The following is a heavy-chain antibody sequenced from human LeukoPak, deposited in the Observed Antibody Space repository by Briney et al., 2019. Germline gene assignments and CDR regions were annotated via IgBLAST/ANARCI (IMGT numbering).Heavy chain of an antibody. CDR1: GFTFSSYW. D-gene: IGHD2-21*01. CDR3: AKDGED. CDR2: ISGSASDT. Sequence: PGGSLRLSCAASGFTFSSYWMHWVRQAPGKGLESVSTISGSASDTHYADSVKGRFTISRDNSKNTLYLHMDSLRAEDTAVYYCAKDGEDWGQGTLVTVSS. J-gene: IGHJ4*02. V-gene: IGHV3-23*01.